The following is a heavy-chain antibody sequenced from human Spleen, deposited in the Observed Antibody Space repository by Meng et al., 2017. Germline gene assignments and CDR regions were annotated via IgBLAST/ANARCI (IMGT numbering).Heavy chain of an antibody. CDR3: ARVGGCSGGGCYHRLFDY. CDR2: IYYSGST. CDR1: GCSISSSNG. J-gene: IGHJ4*02. V-gene: IGHV4-4*02. Sequence: QAQLQYAGSGRVKPSGTLSLTCPVSGCSISSSNGWSCVRQPPGKGLEWIGYIYYSGSTYYTPSLESRVIISVDTSKNQYSLKLTSVTGADTAVYYCARVGGCSGGGCYHRLFDYWGQGTLVTVSS. D-gene: IGHD2-15*01.